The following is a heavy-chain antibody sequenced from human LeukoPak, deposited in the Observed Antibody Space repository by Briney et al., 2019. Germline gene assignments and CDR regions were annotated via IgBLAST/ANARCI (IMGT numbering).Heavy chain of an antibody. CDR1: GYTFTTNW. CDR2: IYPGDSDT. CDR3: ARPRSGWALDY. Sequence: GESLKISCKGSGYTFTTNWIGWVRQLPGNSLEWMGIIYPGDSDTRYSPSFQGQVTISADKSISTAYLQWSSLKASDTAMYYCARPRSGWALDYWGQGTLVTVSS. V-gene: IGHV5-51*01. J-gene: IGHJ4*02. D-gene: IGHD6-19*01.